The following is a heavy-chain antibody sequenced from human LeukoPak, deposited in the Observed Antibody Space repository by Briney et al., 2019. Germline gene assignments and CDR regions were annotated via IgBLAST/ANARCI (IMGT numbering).Heavy chain of an antibody. Sequence: GGSLRLSCTASGFTFGDYAMSRVRQAPGKGLEWVGFIRSKAYGGTTEYAASVKGRFTISRDDSKSIAYLQMNSLKTEDTAVYYCTRVYYDYVWGSYRYNKFCYFDYWGQGTLVTVSS. CDR2: IRSKAYGGTT. CDR1: GFTFGDYA. D-gene: IGHD3-16*02. J-gene: IGHJ4*02. V-gene: IGHV3-49*04. CDR3: TRVYYDYVWGSYRYNKFCYFDY.